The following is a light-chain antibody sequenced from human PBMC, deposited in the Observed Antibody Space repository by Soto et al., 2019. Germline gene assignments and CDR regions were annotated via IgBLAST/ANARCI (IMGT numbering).Light chain of an antibody. J-gene: IGKJ1*01. Sequence: DIQMTQSPSSLSASVGDRVTITCRASQSISSYLNWYQQKPGKAPKLLIYAASSLQSGVPSRFSGSGSWTDFTLTISSLQPEDFATYYCQQSYSAPRTFSQGTKVDIK. V-gene: IGKV1-39*01. CDR1: QSISSY. CDR2: AAS. CDR3: QQSYSAPRT.